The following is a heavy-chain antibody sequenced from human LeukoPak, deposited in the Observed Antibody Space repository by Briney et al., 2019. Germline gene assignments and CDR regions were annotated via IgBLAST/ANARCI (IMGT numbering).Heavy chain of an antibody. V-gene: IGHV1-69*02. J-gene: IGHJ3*02. Sequence: GAPVKVSCKASGGTFSSYTISWVRQAPGQGLEWMGRIIPILGIANYAQKFQGRVTITADKSTSTAYMELSSLRSEDTAVYYCASHSPRIAAAGGAYAFDIWGQGTMVTVSS. D-gene: IGHD6-13*01. CDR2: IIPILGIA. CDR3: ASHSPRIAAAGGAYAFDI. CDR1: GGTFSSYT.